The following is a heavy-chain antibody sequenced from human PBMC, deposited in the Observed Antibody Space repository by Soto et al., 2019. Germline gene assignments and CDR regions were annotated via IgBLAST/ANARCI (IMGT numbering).Heavy chain of an antibody. D-gene: IGHD3-22*01. CDR3: ARDLIVDGPDNYAMDV. CDR2: INPNGSGT. J-gene: IGHJ6*02. V-gene: IGHV1-2*02. Sequence: VASVKVSCKAAGYSLRGNYIHWVRQTPGQGLEWMGWINPNGSGTVYAQKFQGRVTMTRDTSLTTVYMQLNRLTSDDSAVYYCARDLIVDGPDNYAMDVWGQGTTVPVSS. CDR1: GYSLRGNY.